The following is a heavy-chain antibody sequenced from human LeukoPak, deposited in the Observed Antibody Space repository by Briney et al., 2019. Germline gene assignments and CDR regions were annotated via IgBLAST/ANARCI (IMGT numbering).Heavy chain of an antibody. V-gene: IGHV4-59*08. CDR2: IYYSGST. Sequence: PSETLSLTCTVSGGSISSYYWSWIRQPPGKGLEWIGYIYYSGSTNYNPSLKSRVTISVDTSKNQFSLKLSSVTAADTAVYYCARASIATVDAFDIWGQGTMVTVSS. CDR1: GGSISSYY. D-gene: IGHD6-13*01. J-gene: IGHJ3*02. CDR3: ARASIATVDAFDI.